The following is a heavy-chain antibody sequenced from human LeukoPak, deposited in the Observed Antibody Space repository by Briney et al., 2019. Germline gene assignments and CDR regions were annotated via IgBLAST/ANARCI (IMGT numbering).Heavy chain of an antibody. J-gene: IGHJ1*01. CDR1: GGSISSGSYY. V-gene: IGHV4-61*02. CDR2: IYTSGST. Sequence: SETLSLTCTVSGGSISSGSYYWSWIRQPAGKGLEWIGRIYTSGSTNYNPSLKSRVTISVDTSKNQFSLKLSSVTAADTAVYYCARRSSSTSKYFQHWGQGTLVTVSS. D-gene: IGHD2-2*01. CDR3: ARRSSSTSKYFQH.